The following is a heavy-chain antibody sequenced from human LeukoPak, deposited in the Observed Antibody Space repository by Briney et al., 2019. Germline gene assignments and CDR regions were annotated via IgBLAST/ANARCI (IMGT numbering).Heavy chain of an antibody. D-gene: IGHD3-9*01. V-gene: IGHV3-7*01. CDR1: GFTFSSYW. CDR3: AKQVLRYFDWPRPEFDY. CDR2: IKQDGSEK. J-gene: IGHJ4*02. Sequence: GGSLRLSCAASGFTFSSYWMSWVRQAPGKGLEWVANIKQDGSEKYYVDSVKGRFTISRDNAKNSLYLQMNSLRAEDTAVYYCAKQVLRYFDWPRPEFDYWGQGTLVTVSS.